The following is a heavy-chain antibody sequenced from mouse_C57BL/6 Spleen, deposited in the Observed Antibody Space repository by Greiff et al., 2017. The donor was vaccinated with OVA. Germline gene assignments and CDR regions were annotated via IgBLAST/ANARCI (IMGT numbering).Heavy chain of an antibody. Sequence: VKLQESGAELVKPGASVKISCKASGYAFSSYWMNWVKQRPGKGLEWIGQIYPGDGDTNYNGKFKGKATLTADKSSSTAYMQLSSLTSEDSAVYFCARGGNWAPFAYWGQGTLVTVSA. J-gene: IGHJ3*01. D-gene: IGHD4-1*01. CDR1: GYAFSSYW. CDR2: IYPGDGDT. V-gene: IGHV1-80*01. CDR3: ARGGNWAPFAY.